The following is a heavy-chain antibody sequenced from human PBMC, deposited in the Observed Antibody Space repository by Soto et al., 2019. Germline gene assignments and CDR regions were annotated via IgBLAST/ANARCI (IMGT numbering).Heavy chain of an antibody. Sequence: EVQLVESGGGLVQPGGSLRLSCAASGFTFSSYEMNWVRQAPGKGLEWVSYISSSGSTIYYADSVKGRFTISRDNAKNSLYLQMNSLIAEDTAVYYCARGSSSWYGVFDYWGQGTLVTVSS. D-gene: IGHD6-13*01. CDR3: ARGSSSWYGVFDY. CDR2: ISSSGSTI. V-gene: IGHV3-48*03. J-gene: IGHJ4*02. CDR1: GFTFSSYE.